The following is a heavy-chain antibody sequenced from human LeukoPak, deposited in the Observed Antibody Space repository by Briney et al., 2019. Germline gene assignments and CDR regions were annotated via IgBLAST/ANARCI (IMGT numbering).Heavy chain of an antibody. CDR2: ISAYNGNT. D-gene: IGHD3-10*01. J-gene: IGHJ5*02. V-gene: IGHV1-18*01. CDR1: GYTFTSYG. CDR3: ARARMGIWFGAFGPGNNWFDP. Sequence: ASVKVSCKASGYTFTSYGISWVRQAPGQGLEWMGWISAYNGNTNYAQKFQGRVTMTRDTSISTAYMELSRLRSDDTAVYYCARARMGIWFGAFGPGNNWFDPWGQGTLVTVSS.